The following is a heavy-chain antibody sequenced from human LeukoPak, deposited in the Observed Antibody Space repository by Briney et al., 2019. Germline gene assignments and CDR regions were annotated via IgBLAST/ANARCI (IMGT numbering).Heavy chain of an antibody. CDR1: GYTFIDYY. D-gene: IGHD3-10*01. V-gene: IGHV1-2*02. CDR2: INPNSDVT. CDR3: ARGRSFGELGVY. J-gene: IGHJ4*02. Sequence: ASVKVSCKASGYTFIDYYIHWVRQAPGQGLEWMGSINPNSDVTNYAQNFQGRVTMTRDTSIRTAYMELSRLTSDDTAVYYCARGRSFGELGVYWGQGTLLTVSS.